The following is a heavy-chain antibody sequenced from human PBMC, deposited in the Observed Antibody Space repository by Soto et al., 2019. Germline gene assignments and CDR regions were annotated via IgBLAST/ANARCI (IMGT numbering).Heavy chain of an antibody. CDR1: GFSLSSYA. V-gene: IGHV3-30*18. Sequence: QVQLVESGGGVVQPGKSLRLSCAVSGFSLSSYAIHWVRQDPGKGLEWVATLSYDGSKAYYADSVKGRFTISRDSSKNMLYRQMNSLRPEDTAIYSCAKDQGSGYFRGFFDSWGQGTLVTVAS. CDR2: LSYDGSKA. CDR3: AKDQGSGYFRGFFDS. J-gene: IGHJ4*02. D-gene: IGHD5-12*01.